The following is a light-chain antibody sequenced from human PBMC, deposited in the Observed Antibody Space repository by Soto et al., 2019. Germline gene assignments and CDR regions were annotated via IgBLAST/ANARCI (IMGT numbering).Light chain of an antibody. J-gene: IGKJ2*01. CDR3: QQSYTTPVYS. CDR2: GAS. CDR1: QSVHSNY. Sequence: EIVLTQSPGTLSLSPGERATLSCRASQSVHSNYLAWYQQKPAQAPRLLIYGASTRATGIPDRFDGSGSGTDFTLTISSLQPEDFATYFCQQSYTTPVYSFGQGTKVDIK. V-gene: IGKV3-20*01.